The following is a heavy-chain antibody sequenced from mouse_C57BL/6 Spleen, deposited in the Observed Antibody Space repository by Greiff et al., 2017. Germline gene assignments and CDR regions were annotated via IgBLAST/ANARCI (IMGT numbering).Heavy chain of an antibody. CDR3: ARGGGEAKDD. CDR1: GFTFSSYA. Sequence: EVKVVESGGGLVKPGGSLKLSCAASGFTFSSYAMSWVRQTPEKRLEWVATISDGGSYTYYPDNVKGRFTISRDNAKNNLYLQMSHLKSEDTAMYYCARGGGEAKDDEGPRTSVTVST. V-gene: IGHV5-4*03. J-gene: IGHJ4*01. CDR2: ISDGGSYT.